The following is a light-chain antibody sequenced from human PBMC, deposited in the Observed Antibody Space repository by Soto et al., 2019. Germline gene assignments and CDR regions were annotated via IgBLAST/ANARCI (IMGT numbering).Light chain of an antibody. Sequence: QSALTQPASVPGSPGQSITISCTGTSSDVGSHNFVSWYQQRPGKAPKLMIFEVTKRPSGVSSRFSASKSGNTASLTISGVQAEDEADYYCCSYAGTTTWVFGGGTKVTVL. CDR3: CSYAGTTTWV. CDR2: EVT. CDR1: SSDVGSHNF. V-gene: IGLV2-23*02. J-gene: IGLJ2*01.